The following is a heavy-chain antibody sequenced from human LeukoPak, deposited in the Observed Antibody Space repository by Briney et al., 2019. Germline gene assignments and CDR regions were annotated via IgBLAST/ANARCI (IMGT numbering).Heavy chain of an antibody. V-gene: IGHV4-39*01. Sequence: SETLSLTCTVSGGSISGSSYYWGWIRQPPGKGLEWIGSIYYSGTTYYNPSLKSRVTMSVDTSKNQFSLKLSSVTAADTAVYYCARQGYDSSGYYVYFDRWGQGTLVTVSS. CDR2: IYYSGTT. D-gene: IGHD3-22*01. CDR3: ARQGYDSSGYYVYFDR. CDR1: GGSISGSSYY. J-gene: IGHJ4*02.